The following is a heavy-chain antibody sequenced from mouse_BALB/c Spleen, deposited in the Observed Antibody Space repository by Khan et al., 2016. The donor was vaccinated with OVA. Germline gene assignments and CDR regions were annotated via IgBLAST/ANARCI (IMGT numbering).Heavy chain of an antibody. D-gene: IGHD1-1*02. CDR2: IAPANGDT. CDR3: CHPAYDPRWFEV. V-gene: IGHV14-3*02. CDR1: GFTIKDTY. Sequence: VQLKESGAELVKPGASVRLSCTASGFTIKDTYIHWVKQRPEQGLEWIGRIAPANGDTKYDPKFQDKATITSDTSSNTSYLQLRSLTSEDPAVDYCCHPAYDPRWFEVWGAGTMVTVSS. J-gene: IGHJ1*01.